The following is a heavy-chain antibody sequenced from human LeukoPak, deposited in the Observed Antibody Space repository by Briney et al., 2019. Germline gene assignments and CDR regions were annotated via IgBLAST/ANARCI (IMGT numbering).Heavy chain of an antibody. CDR3: ARDIPYYYDSSGYWFDP. CDR2: IYTSGST. D-gene: IGHD3-22*01. CDR1: GGSFSSYY. J-gene: IGHJ5*02. V-gene: IGHV4-4*07. Sequence: SETLSLTCAVYGGSFSSYYWSWIRQPAGKGLEWIGRIYTSGSTNYNPSLKSRVTMSVDTSKNQFSLKLSSVTAADTAVYYCARDIPYYYDSSGYWFDPWGQGTLVTVSS.